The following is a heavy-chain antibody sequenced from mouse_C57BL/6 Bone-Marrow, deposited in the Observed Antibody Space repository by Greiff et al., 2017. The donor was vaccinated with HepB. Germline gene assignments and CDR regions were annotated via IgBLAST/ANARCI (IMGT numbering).Heavy chain of an antibody. CDR1: GFSLPSYG. Sequence: VNLVASGPGLVAPSQCLSITCTVSGFSLPSYGVCWVRQPPGKGLEWLGVIWGDGSTNYHSALISRLSISKDNSKSQVFLKLNSLQTDDTATDYCAKQEVLLRFAWLAYGGQGTLVTVSA. CDR2: IWGDGST. D-gene: IGHD1-1*01. CDR3: AKQEVLLRFAWLAY. J-gene: IGHJ3*01. V-gene: IGHV2-3*01.